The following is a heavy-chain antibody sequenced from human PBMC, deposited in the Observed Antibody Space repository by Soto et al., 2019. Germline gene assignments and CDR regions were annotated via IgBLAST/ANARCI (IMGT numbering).Heavy chain of an antibody. D-gene: IGHD3-3*01. CDR2: IYYSGGT. CDR3: ARDVNYDFWTGYGGYYYYYG. V-gene: IGHV4-61*01. CDR1: GGSVCSRSYY. J-gene: IGHJ6*01. Sequence: SETLSRTWTVYGGSVCSRSYYWSWIRQPPGKGLEWIGYIYYSGGTNYNRSLKSRVTISVHPSKNLFSRKPSSVTAADTAVYYCARDVNYDFWTGYGGYYYYYG.